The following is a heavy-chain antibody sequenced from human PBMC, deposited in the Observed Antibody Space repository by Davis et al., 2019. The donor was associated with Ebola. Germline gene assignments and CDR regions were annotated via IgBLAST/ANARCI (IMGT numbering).Heavy chain of an antibody. Sequence: ASVKVSCKASGYTFTSYGISWVRQAPGQGLEWMGWISAYNGNTNYAQKLQGRVTMTTDTSTSTAYMELRSLRSDDTAVYYCARDTPYSSSSDYYYYMDVWGKGTTVTVSS. J-gene: IGHJ6*03. CDR2: ISAYNGNT. CDR1: GYTFTSYG. V-gene: IGHV1-18*01. CDR3: ARDTPYSSSSDYYYYMDV. D-gene: IGHD6-6*01.